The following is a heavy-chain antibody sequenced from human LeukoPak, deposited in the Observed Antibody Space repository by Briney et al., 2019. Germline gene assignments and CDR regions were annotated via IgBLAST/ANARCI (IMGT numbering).Heavy chain of an antibody. J-gene: IGHJ4*02. D-gene: IGHD1-20*01. CDR2: ISSSGGST. CDR3: AKGAWYNWNHYFDY. CDR1: GFTFSSYG. V-gene: IGHV3-23*01. Sequence: GGSLRLSCTASGFTFSSYGMSWVRQAPGKGLEWVSAISSSGGSTYYANSVKGRLTISRDNSKNTLYLQMNSLRAEDTAVYYCAKGAWYNWNHYFDYWGQGTLVTVSS.